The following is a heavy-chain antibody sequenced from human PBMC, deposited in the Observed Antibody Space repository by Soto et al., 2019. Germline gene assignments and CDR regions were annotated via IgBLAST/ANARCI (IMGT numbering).Heavy chain of an antibody. D-gene: IGHD3-16*01. Sequence: QLQLQESGPGLVKPSETLSLTCTVSGGSISSSSYYWGWIRQPPGKGLEWIGSIYYSGSTYYNPSLKSRVTISVDTSKNQFSLKLSSVTAADTAVYYCASPPPIMITFGDNYYFDYWGQGTLVTVSS. V-gene: IGHV4-39*01. CDR2: IYYSGST. J-gene: IGHJ4*02. CDR3: ASPPPIMITFGDNYYFDY. CDR1: GGSISSSSYY.